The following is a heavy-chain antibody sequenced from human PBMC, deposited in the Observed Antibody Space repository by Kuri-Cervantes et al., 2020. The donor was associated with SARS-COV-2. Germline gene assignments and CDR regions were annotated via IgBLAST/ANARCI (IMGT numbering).Heavy chain of an antibody. V-gene: IGHV3-15*01. CDR1: GFTFSNAW. J-gene: IGHJ6*02. CDR3: TTPDYDILTGYYLYYYYYGMDV. Sequence: GESLKISCAASGFTFSNAWMSWVRQAPGKGLEWVGRIKSKTDGGTTDYAAPVKGRFTISRDDSKNTLYLQMNSLKTEDTAVYYCTTPDYDILTGYYLYYYYYGMDVWGQGTTVTVSS. D-gene: IGHD3-9*01. CDR2: IKSKTDGGTT.